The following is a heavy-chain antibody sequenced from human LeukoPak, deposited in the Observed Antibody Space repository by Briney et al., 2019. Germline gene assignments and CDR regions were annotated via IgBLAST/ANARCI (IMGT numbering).Heavy chain of an antibody. CDR3: AGHHSHYYGSGRYYNDYYYMDV. CDR1: GGSISSSSYY. CDR2: IYYSGST. Sequence: SETLSLTCTVSGGSISSSSYYWGWIRQPPGKGLEWIGSIYYSGSTYYNPSLKSRVTISVDTSKNQFSLKLSSVTAADTAVYYCAGHHSHYYGSGRYYNDYYYMDVWGKGTTVIVSS. V-gene: IGHV4-39*01. J-gene: IGHJ6*03. D-gene: IGHD3-10*01.